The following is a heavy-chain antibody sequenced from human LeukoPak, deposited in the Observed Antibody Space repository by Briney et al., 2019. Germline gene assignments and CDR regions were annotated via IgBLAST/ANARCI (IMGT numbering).Heavy chain of an antibody. J-gene: IGHJ4*02. D-gene: IGHD6-19*01. CDR3: ARDGSGWSDY. Sequence: PGGSLTLSCAASGFSFSSYGMVWVRQAPGKGLEWVSSISSSSSFIYYADSVKGRFSISRDNAKNSLFLQMNSLRAEDTAVYYCARDGSGWSDYWGQGTLVTVSS. CDR1: GFSFSSYG. CDR2: ISSSSSFI. V-gene: IGHV3-21*01.